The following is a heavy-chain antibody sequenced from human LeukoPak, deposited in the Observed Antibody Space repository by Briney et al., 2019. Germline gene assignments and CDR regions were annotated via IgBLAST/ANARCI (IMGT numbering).Heavy chain of an antibody. D-gene: IGHD2-15*01. CDR2: ISSSGSTI. CDR1: GFTFSSYE. J-gene: IGHJ6*04. Sequence: GGSLRLSCAASGFTFSSYEMNWVRQAPGKGLEWVSYISSSGSTIYYADSVKGRFTISRDNAKNSLYLQMNSLRAEDTAVYYCAREDCSGGSCYPDYYYYYGMEVWGKGTTVTVSS. V-gene: IGHV3-48*03. CDR3: AREDCSGGSCYPDYYYYYGMEV.